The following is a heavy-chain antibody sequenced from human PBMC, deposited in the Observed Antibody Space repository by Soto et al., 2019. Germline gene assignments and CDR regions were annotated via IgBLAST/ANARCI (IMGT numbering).Heavy chain of an antibody. CDR1: GGSISSYY. Sequence: SETLSLTCTVSGGSISSYYWSWIRQPPGKGLEWIGYIYYSGSTNYNPSLKSRVTISVDTSKNQFSLKLSSVTAADTAVYYCARGRDFWTYGMDVWGQGTTVTVSS. D-gene: IGHD3-3*01. J-gene: IGHJ6*02. CDR2: IYYSGST. CDR3: ARGRDFWTYGMDV. V-gene: IGHV4-59*12.